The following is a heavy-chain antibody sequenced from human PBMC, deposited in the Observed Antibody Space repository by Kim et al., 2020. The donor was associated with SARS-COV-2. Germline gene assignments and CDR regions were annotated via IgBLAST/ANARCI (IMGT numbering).Heavy chain of an antibody. J-gene: IGHJ4*02. Sequence: GGSLRLSCAASGFTFSSYGMHWVRQAPGKGLEWVAVIWYDGSNKYYADSVKGRFTISRDNSKNTLYLQMNSLRAEDTAVYYCARGDIAVACYYFDYWGQGTLVTVSS. CDR3: ARGDIAVACYYFDY. V-gene: IGHV3-33*01. D-gene: IGHD6-19*01. CDR1: GFTFSSYG. CDR2: IWYDGSNK.